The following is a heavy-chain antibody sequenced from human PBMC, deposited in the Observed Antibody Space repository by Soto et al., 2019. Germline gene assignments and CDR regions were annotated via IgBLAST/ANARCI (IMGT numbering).Heavy chain of an antibody. CDR3: AREGGYSYGLDY. J-gene: IGHJ4*02. V-gene: IGHV4-59*01. CDR1: GGSISSDY. CDR2: IYYSGST. Sequence: QVQLQESGPGLVKPSETLSLTCTVSGGSISSDYWSWIRQPPGKGLEWIGYIYYSGSTNYNPSLKSRVTISVDTSKNQFSLKLSSVTAAETAVYYCAREGGYSYGLDYWGQGTLVTVSS. D-gene: IGHD5-18*01.